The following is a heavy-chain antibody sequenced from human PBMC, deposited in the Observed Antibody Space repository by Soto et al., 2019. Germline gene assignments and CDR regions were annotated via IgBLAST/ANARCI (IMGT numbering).Heavy chain of an antibody. CDR2: GSYSGTT. D-gene: IGHD4-17*01. CDR1: GVSVSSGSFY. Sequence: PSETLSLTCTVSGVSVSSGSFYWAWIRQPPGKGLEWIGFGSYSGTTNYKPSLKSRVTISVDTSRSQISLKVSSLTAADTAVYYCARGATVPQFDYWGRGTQVTVSS. CDR3: ARGATVPQFDY. J-gene: IGHJ4*02. V-gene: IGHV4-61*01.